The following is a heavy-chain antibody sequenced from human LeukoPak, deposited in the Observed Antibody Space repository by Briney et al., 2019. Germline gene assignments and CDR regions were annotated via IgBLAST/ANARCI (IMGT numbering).Heavy chain of an antibody. CDR2: ISGSGGST. CDR3: ARLSGPIGPRLVSKYVLLERGLHFDY. J-gene: IGHJ4*02. D-gene: IGHD1-1*01. CDR1: GFTFSSYA. Sequence: GGSLRLSCAASGFTFSSYAMSWVRQAPGKGLEWVSAISGSGGSTYYADSVKGRFTISRDNSKNTLYLQMNSLRAEDTAVYYCARLSGPIGPRLVSKYVLLERGLHFDYWGQGTLVTVSS. V-gene: IGHV3-23*01.